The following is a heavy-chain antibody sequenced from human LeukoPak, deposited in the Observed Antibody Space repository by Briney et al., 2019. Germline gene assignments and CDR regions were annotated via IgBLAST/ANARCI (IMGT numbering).Heavy chain of an antibody. Sequence: SVKVSCKASGGTFSSYAISWVRQAPGQGLEWMGRIIPILGIANYAQKFQGRVTITADKSTSTAYMELSSLRSEDTAVYYCARGGYCGGDCYEGGFDYWGQGTLVTVSS. V-gene: IGHV1-69*04. D-gene: IGHD2-21*02. CDR3: ARGGYCGGDCYEGGFDY. J-gene: IGHJ4*02. CDR2: IIPILGIA. CDR1: GGTFSSYA.